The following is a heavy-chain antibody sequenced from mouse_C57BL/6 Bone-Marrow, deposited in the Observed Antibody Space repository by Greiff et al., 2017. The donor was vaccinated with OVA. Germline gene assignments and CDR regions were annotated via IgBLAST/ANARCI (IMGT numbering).Heavy chain of an antibody. CDR2: IRNKANNHAT. CDR3: TYYDHAY. J-gene: IGHJ3*01. CDR1: GFTFSDAW. Sequence: EVQLQESGGGLVQPGGSMKLSCAASGFTFSDAWMDWVLQSPEKGLEWVAEIRNKANNHATYYAESVKGRFTISRDDSKSSVYLQMNSLRAEDTGIYYCTYYDHAYWGQGTLVTVSA. D-gene: IGHD1-1*02. V-gene: IGHV6-6*01.